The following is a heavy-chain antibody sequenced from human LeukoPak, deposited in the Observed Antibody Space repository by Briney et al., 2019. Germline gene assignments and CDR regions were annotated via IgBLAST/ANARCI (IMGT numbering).Heavy chain of an antibody. V-gene: IGHV3-53*01. D-gene: IGHD6-13*01. J-gene: IGHJ4*02. Sequence: PGGSLRLSCAASGFIVSSNYMSWVRQAPGKGLEWVSVIYSGGSTYYADSVKGRFTISRDNSKNTLYLQMNSLRAEDTAVYYCARSPGQQLVLSLFDYWGQGTLVTVSS. CDR1: GFIVSSNY. CDR3: ARSPGQQLVLSLFDY. CDR2: IYSGGST.